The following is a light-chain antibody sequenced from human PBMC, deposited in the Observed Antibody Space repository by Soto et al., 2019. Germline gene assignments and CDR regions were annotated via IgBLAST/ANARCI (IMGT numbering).Light chain of an antibody. CDR2: GVT. J-gene: IGLJ1*01. V-gene: IGLV2-14*03. CDR3: SSFTSNRIYV. Sequence: QSALTQPTSVSGSPGQSITISCTGNHNDIGTYDYVSWYQQHPGRAPRLLIHGVTTRPSGISGRFSASKSGLTASLTISGLQPEAEADYYCSSFTSNRIYVFGPGTKVTVL. CDR1: HNDIGTYDY.